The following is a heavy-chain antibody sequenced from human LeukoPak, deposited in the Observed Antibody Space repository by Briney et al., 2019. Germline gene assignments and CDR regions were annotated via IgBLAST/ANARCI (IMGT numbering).Heavy chain of an antibody. CDR2: INHSGST. D-gene: IGHD5-18*01. J-gene: IGHJ4*02. CDR1: GGSFSGYY. CDR3: ARERRSGYSYGLAQRAPFDY. V-gene: IGHV4-34*01. Sequence: NASETLSLTCAVYGGSFSGYYWSWIRQPPGKGLEWIGEINHSGSTNYNPSLKSRVTISVDTSKNQFSLKVSSVTAADTAVYYCARERRSGYSYGLAQRAPFDYWGQGTLVTVSS.